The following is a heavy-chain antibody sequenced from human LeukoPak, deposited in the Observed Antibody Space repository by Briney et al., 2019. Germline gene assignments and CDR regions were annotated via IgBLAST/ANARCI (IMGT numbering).Heavy chain of an antibody. D-gene: IGHD3-10*01. CDR2: IYSAGST. J-gene: IGHJ4*02. CDR3: ASRGGFSYFDY. Sequence: MXWXXXXPGKGLEFVSFIYSAGSTYYAASVTIRFTISIHNSKNPVYLQMNSLRAQDTAVYYCASRGGFSYFDYWGQGSLVTVSS. V-gene: IGHV3-53*04.